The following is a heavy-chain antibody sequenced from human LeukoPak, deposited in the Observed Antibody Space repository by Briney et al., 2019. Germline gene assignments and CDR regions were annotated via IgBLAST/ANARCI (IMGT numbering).Heavy chain of an antibody. Sequence: ASVTVSCKASGYTFTGYYIHWLRQAPGQGREWMGWINPDSGGTNYAHNFQGRVTMTRDTSISTAYMELNRLRSDDTAVYYCARDDAGYSRGWYWVYWGQGTLVTVSS. CDR2: INPDSGGT. D-gene: IGHD6-19*01. V-gene: IGHV1-2*02. CDR3: ARDDAGYSRGWYWVY. J-gene: IGHJ4*02. CDR1: GYTFTGYY.